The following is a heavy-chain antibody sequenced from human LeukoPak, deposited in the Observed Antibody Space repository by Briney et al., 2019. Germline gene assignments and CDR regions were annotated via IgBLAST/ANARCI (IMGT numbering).Heavy chain of an antibody. Sequence: ASVKVSCKASGYTFTDYYMHWVRQAPGQGLEWMGWFNPNSGGTIYAQKFQGRVTMTRDTSISTAYMEVSSLRSDDTAVYYCARDEVGPFDYWGQGTLVTVSS. D-gene: IGHD1-26*01. CDR2: FNPNSGGT. J-gene: IGHJ4*02. CDR3: ARDEVGPFDY. CDR1: GYTFTDYY. V-gene: IGHV1-2*02.